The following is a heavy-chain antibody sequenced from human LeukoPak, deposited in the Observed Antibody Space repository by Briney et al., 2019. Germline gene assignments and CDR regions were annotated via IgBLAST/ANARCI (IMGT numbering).Heavy chain of an antibody. Sequence: SETLSLTCTVSGGSISSSSYYWGWIRQPPGKGLEWIGSIYYSGSTYYNPSLKSRVTISVDTSKNQFSLKLSSVTAADTAVYYCARRYGSSSWFSWGQGTLVTVSS. CDR3: ARRYGSSSWFS. D-gene: IGHD6-13*01. V-gene: IGHV4-39*01. J-gene: IGHJ5*02. CDR2: IYYSGST. CDR1: GGSISSSSYY.